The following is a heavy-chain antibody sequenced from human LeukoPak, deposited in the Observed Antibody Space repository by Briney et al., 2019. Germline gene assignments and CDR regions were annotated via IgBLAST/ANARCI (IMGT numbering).Heavy chain of an antibody. J-gene: IGHJ4*02. CDR3: AGEYGDYGGPFDY. V-gene: IGHV3-48*04. Sequence: GGSLRLSCAASGFTFSSYSMNWVRQAPGKGLEWVSYISSSSSTIYYADSVKGRFTISRDNAKNSLYLQMSSLRAEDTAVYYCAGEYGDYGGPFDYWGQGTLVTVSS. D-gene: IGHD4-17*01. CDR2: ISSSSSTI. CDR1: GFTFSSYS.